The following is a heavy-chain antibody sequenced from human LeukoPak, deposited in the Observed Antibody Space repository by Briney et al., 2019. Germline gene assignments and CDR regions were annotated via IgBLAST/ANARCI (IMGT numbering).Heavy chain of an antibody. CDR2: INPSGGST. Sequence: ASVKVSCKASGYTFTSYYMHWVRQAPGQGLEWTGIINPSGGSTSYAQKFRGRVTMTRDTSTSTVYMELSSLRSEDTAVYYCARDMVRGATSTPRGVPYGMDVWGQGTTVTVSS. CDR1: GYTFTSYY. CDR3: ARDMVRGATSTPRGVPYGMDV. D-gene: IGHD3-10*01. J-gene: IGHJ6*02. V-gene: IGHV1-46*01.